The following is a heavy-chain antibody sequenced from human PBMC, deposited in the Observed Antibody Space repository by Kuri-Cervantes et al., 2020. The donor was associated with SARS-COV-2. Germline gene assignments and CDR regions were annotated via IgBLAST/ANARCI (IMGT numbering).Heavy chain of an antibody. CDR2: IYPGDSDT. CDR1: GYSFTSYW. J-gene: IGHJ6*02. V-gene: IGHV5-51*01. D-gene: IGHD3-3*01. CDR3: ARHPTYYDFWSGSWGFYGMDV. Sequence: GESLKISCKGSGYSFTSYWIGWVRQMPGKGLEWMGIIYPGDSDTRYSPSFQGQVTISADKSISTAYLQWSSLKASDTAMYYCARHPTYYDFWSGSWGFYGMDVWGQGTTVTVSS.